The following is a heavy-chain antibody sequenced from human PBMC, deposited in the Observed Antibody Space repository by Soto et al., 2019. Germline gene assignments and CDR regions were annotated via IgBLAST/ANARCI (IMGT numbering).Heavy chain of an antibody. Sequence: DVQLVDSGGGLVKPGGSLRLSCAASGFTSKNFSLTWVRQVPGRGLEWVSSISSNSNYKYYADSLKVRFTISRDNAKNALYLQMSSLRAEDTAVYYCARARSTTWSGTTRGWFDPWGRGTLVTVAS. CDR2: ISSNSNYK. D-gene: IGHD2-2*01. CDR3: ARARSTTWSGTTRGWFDP. V-gene: IGHV3-21*06. J-gene: IGHJ5*02. CDR1: GFTSKNFS.